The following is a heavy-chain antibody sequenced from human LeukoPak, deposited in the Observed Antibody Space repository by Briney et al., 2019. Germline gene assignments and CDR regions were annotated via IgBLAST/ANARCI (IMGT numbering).Heavy chain of an antibody. J-gene: IGHJ5*02. CDR3: ARVGRYVWGSYRHPRFDP. CDR2: INPNSGGT. Sequence: ASVKVSCKASGYTFTGYYMHWVRQAPGQGLEWMGWINPNSGGTNYAQKFQGRVTMTRDTSISTAYMELSRLRSDDTAVYYCARVGRYVWGSYRHPRFDPWGQGTLVTVSS. CDR1: GYTFTGYY. D-gene: IGHD3-16*02. V-gene: IGHV1-2*02.